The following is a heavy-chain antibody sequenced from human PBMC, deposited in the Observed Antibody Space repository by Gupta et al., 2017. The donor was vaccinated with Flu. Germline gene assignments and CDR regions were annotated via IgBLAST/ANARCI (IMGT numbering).Heavy chain of an antibody. Sequence: PGKGLEWVSVIDSGGRSYYPDSVKGRFTISRDNSTNTLYLQLNSLRAEDTAVYYCARDLGGFRSGSDYNSAYWGQGTLLTVSS. D-gene: IGHD3-10*01. J-gene: IGHJ4*02. CDR2: IDSGGRS. V-gene: IGHV3-53*01. CDR3: ARDLGGFRSGSDYNSAY.